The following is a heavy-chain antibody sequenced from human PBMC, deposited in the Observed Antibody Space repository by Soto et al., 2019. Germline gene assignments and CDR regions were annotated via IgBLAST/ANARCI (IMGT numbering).Heavy chain of an antibody. D-gene: IGHD3-3*01. V-gene: IGHV1-18*01. Sequence: ASVKVSCKASGYTFTSYVISWVRQAPGQGLEWMGWISAYNGNTNYAQKLQGRVTMTTDTSTSTAYMELRSLRSDDTAVYYCARSRFSFGVVIIRGYYYYAMDGWGQGTTVTVSS. CDR1: GYTFTSYV. CDR2: ISAYNGNT. J-gene: IGHJ6*02. CDR3: ARSRFSFGVVIIRGYYYYAMDG.